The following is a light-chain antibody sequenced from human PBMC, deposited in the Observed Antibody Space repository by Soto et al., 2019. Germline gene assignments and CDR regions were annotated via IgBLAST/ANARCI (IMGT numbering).Light chain of an antibody. CDR2: LGS. CDR1: QSLLHSNGYNY. J-gene: IGKJ2*01. V-gene: IGKV2-28*01. CDR3: MQALQTPYT. Sequence: DIVMTQSPLSLPVTPGEPASISCRSSQSLLHSNGYNYLGWYLQKPGQSPQLLIYLGSNRASGVPDRFSGSGSGTDFTLKINRLEAEDVGVYYCMQALQTPYTFGQGTKLEIK.